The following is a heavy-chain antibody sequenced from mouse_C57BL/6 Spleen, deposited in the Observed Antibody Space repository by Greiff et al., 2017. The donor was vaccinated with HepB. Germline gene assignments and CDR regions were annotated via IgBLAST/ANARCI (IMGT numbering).Heavy chain of an antibody. V-gene: IGHV1-55*01. CDR1: GYTFTSYW. J-gene: IGHJ2*01. D-gene: IGHD2-5*01. CDR3: ARDLTSIVTTVPYYFDY. CDR2: IYPGSGST. Sequence: QVQLQQPGAELVKPGASVKMSCKASGYTFTSYWITWVKQRPGQGLEWIGDIYPGSGSTNYNEKFKSKATLTVDTSSSTAYMQLSSLTSEDSAVYYCARDLTSIVTTVPYYFDYWGQGTTLTVSS.